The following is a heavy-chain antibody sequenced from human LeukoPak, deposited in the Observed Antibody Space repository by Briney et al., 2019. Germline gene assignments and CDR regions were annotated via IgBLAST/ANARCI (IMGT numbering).Heavy chain of an antibody. CDR2: INHSGST. CDR1: GGSISSGSYY. V-gene: IGHV4-39*07. CDR3: ARPRTAMAYGAGFDP. J-gene: IGHJ5*02. D-gene: IGHD5-18*01. Sequence: SETLSLTCTVSGGSISSGSYYWSWIRQPPGKGLEWIGEINHSGSTNYNPSLKSRVTISVDTSKNQFSLKLSSVTAADTAVYYCARPRTAMAYGAGFDPWGQGTLVTVSS.